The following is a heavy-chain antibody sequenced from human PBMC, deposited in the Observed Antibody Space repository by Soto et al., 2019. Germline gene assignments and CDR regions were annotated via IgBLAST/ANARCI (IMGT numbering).Heavy chain of an antibody. Sequence: GGSLRLSCAASGFTVSSNYMSWVRQAPGKGLEWVSVIYSGGSTYYADSVKGRFTISRHNSKNTLYLQMNSLRAEDTAVYYCARSLIWYSSGWLPLGYWGQGTLVTVSS. J-gene: IGHJ4*02. CDR2: IYSGGST. CDR3: ARSLIWYSSGWLPLGY. V-gene: IGHV3-53*04. CDR1: GFTVSSNY. D-gene: IGHD6-19*01.